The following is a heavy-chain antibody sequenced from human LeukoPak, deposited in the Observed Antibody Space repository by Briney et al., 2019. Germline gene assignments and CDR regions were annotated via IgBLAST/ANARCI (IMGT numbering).Heavy chain of an antibody. J-gene: IGHJ5*01. V-gene: IGHV3-23*01. Sequence: GGSLRLSCAASGFSFSSYAMSWVRQAPGKGPEWVSIISAGGSSIDYTNSVKGRFTISRDNFKNTLYLQMNSLRAEDTAVYYCAKDGESGRGKPRVDWFDSWGQGTLVTVSS. CDR1: GFSFSSYA. D-gene: IGHD4-17*01. CDR2: ISAGGSSI. CDR3: AKDGESGRGKPRVDWFDS.